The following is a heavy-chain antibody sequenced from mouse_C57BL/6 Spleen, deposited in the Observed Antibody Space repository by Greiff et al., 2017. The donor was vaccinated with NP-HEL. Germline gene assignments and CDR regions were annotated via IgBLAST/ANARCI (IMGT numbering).Heavy chain of an antibody. Sequence: VQLQQSGPELVKPGASVKISCKASGYTFTDYYMNWVKQSHGKSLEWIGDINPNNGGTSYNQKFKGKATLTVDKSSSTAYMELRSLTSEDSAVYYCARFSTEGYFDYGGQGTTRTVSS. V-gene: IGHV1-26*01. D-gene: IGHD1-1*01. CDR3: ARFSTEGYFDY. J-gene: IGHJ2*01. CDR1: GYTFTDYY. CDR2: INPNNGGT.